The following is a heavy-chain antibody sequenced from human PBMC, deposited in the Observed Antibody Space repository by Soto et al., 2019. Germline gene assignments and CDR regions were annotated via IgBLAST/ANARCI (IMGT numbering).Heavy chain of an antibody. V-gene: IGHV3-48*03. CDR3: ARDRVTMVRGVIITRKGFDY. CDR1: GFTFRNYE. CDR2: ISSSGITT. J-gene: IGHJ4*02. D-gene: IGHD3-10*01. Sequence: EVQLVESGGGFVQPGGSLRLSCAASGFTFRNYEMNWVRKAPGKGLEWVSHISSSGITTYYADFAAGRFTISRDNSKNTLYLQMNSLRAEDTAVYYCARDRVTMVRGVIITRKGFDYWGQGTLVTVSS.